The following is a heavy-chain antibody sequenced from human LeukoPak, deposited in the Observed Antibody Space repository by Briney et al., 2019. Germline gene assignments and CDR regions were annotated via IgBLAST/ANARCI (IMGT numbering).Heavy chain of an antibody. CDR1: GYTFTSYY. Sequence: VASVKVSCKASGYTFTSYYMHWVRQAPGQGLEWMGIINPSGGSTSYAQKFQGRVTMTRDTSTSTVYMELTSLLSDDTAVYYCARDIHPTYYYASGRGYMDVWGKGTTVTISS. CDR3: ARDIHPTYYYASGRGYMDV. V-gene: IGHV1-46*01. D-gene: IGHD3-10*01. J-gene: IGHJ6*03. CDR2: INPSGGST.